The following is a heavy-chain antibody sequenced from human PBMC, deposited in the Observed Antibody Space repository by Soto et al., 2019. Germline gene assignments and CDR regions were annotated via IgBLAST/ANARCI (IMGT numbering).Heavy chain of an antibody. CDR3: AKDRYSSTAAGISFDY. J-gene: IGHJ4*02. D-gene: IGHD6-13*01. V-gene: IGHV3-23*01. CDR2: ISGSGGST. CDR1: GFTFSSHA. Sequence: PGGSLRLSCAASGFTFSSHAMSWVRQAPGKGLEWVSAISGSGGSTYYADSVKGRFTISRDNSKNTLYLQMNSLRAEDTAVYYCAKDRYSSTAAGISFDYWGQGTLVTVSS.